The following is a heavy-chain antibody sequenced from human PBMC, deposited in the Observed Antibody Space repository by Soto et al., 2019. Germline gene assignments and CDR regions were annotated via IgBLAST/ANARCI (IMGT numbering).Heavy chain of an antibody. CDR2: IYYSGST. Sequence: PSETLSLTCTVSGGSISSSSYYWGWIRQPPGKGLEWIGSIYYSGSTYYNPSLKSRVTISVDTSKNQFSLKLSSVTAADTAVYYCASVAMVRGVIPYYYGMDVWGQGTTVT. V-gene: IGHV4-39*01. J-gene: IGHJ6*02. CDR3: ASVAMVRGVIPYYYGMDV. D-gene: IGHD3-10*01. CDR1: GGSISSSSYY.